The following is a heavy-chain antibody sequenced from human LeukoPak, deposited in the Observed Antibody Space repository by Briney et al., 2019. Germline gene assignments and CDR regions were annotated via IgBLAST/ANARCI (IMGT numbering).Heavy chain of an antibody. V-gene: IGHV3-48*01. CDR3: VRDRPVAAADY. D-gene: IGHD6-13*01. CDR2: IRHTSTPR. Sequence: GGSLRLSCEVSGFTFSDYDMNWVRQAPGKGLEWVSSIRHTSTPRYYADSVKGRFIISRDNARNSLYLQMNSLRVEDTAIYYCVRDRPVAAADYWGQGTLVTVSS. CDR1: GFTFSDYD. J-gene: IGHJ4*02.